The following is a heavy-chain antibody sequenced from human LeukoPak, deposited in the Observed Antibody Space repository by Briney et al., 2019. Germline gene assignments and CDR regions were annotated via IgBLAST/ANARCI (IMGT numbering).Heavy chain of an antibody. J-gene: IGHJ6*03. CDR2: IRSKAYGGTT. V-gene: IGHV3-49*04. CDR3: TRDSPNYYHYMDV. Sequence: GGSLRLSCAASGFTFSSYAMSWVRQAPGKGLEWVGFIRSKAYGGTTEYAASVKGRFTISRDDSKSIAYLQMNSLKTEDTAVYYCTRDSPNYYHYMDVWGKGTTVTVSS. CDR1: GFTFSSYA.